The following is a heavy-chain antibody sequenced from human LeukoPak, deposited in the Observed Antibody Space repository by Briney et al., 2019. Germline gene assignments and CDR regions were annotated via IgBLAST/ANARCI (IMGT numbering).Heavy chain of an antibody. D-gene: IGHD6-13*01. J-gene: IGHJ6*02. Sequence: GGSLRLSCAASGFTFDDYAMHWVRQAPGKGLEWVSGISWNSGSIGYADSVKGRFTISRDNAKNSLYLQMNSLRAEDTAVYYCARVDSSSWAYYYYYGMDVWGQGTTVTVSS. CDR3: ARVDSSSWAYYYYYGMDV. V-gene: IGHV3-9*01. CDR1: GFTFDDYA. CDR2: ISWNSGSI.